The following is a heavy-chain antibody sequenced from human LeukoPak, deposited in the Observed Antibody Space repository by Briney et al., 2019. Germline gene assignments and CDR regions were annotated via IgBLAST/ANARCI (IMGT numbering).Heavy chain of an antibody. CDR1: GDSLNTYY. Sequence: SETLSLTCTVAGDSLNTYYWTWSRQTPGKELEWIGFVASSGTSNYNPSLKSRVSISIETSKNQFSLALTSVTPADTAVYYFVRVLRGVVTSNSFDPWGQGTLVSVSS. J-gene: IGHJ5*02. CDR2: VASSGTS. D-gene: IGHD2-21*02. V-gene: IGHV4-59*01. CDR3: VRVLRGVVTSNSFDP.